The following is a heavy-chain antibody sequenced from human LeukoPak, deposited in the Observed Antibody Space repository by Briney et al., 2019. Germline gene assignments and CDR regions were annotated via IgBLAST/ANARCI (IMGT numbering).Heavy chain of an antibody. CDR1: GFTFSSYG. CDR2: ISYDGSNK. CDR3: AKGGFPYDILTGQLVEFIGYFDY. J-gene: IGHJ4*02. V-gene: IGHV3-30*18. Sequence: PPGGSLRLSCAASGFTFSSYGMHWVRQAPGKGLEWVAVISYDGSNKYYADSVKGRFTISRDNSKNTLYLQMNSLRAEDTAVYYCAKGGFPYDILTGQLVEFIGYFDYWGQGTLVTVSS. D-gene: IGHD3-9*01.